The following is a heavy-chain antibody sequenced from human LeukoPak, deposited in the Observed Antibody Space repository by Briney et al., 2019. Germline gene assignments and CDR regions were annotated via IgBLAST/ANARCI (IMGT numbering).Heavy chain of an antibody. CDR3: AKSKSSGYILEDY. Sequence: PGGSLRLSCAASGFTFSSYGMHGVRQAPGKGLEWVAVISYDGSNKYYADSVKGRFTISRDNSKNTLYLQMNSLRAEDTAVYYCAKSKSSGYILEDYWGQGTLVTVSS. V-gene: IGHV3-30*18. D-gene: IGHD3-22*01. J-gene: IGHJ4*02. CDR1: GFTFSSYG. CDR2: ISYDGSNK.